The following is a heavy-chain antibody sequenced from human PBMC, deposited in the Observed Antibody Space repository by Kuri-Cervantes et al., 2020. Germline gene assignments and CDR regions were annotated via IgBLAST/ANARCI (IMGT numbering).Heavy chain of an antibody. D-gene: IGHD3-10*01. Sequence: ASVKVSCKASGYTFTSYAMHWVRQAPGQRLEWMGWINAGNGNTKYSQKFQGRVTITRDTSASTAYMELSSLRSEDAAVYYCARGPSRGWFDPWGQGTLVTVSS. J-gene: IGHJ5*02. CDR1: GYTFTSYA. CDR2: INAGNGNT. CDR3: ARGPSRGWFDP. V-gene: IGHV1-3*01.